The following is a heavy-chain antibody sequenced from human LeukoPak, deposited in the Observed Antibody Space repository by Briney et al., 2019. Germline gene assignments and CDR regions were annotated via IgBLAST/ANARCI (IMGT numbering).Heavy chain of an antibody. Sequence: GGSLRLSCAASGFTFSLYAMSWVRQAPGKGLGWVSGITGSGGTTYYADSVKGRFTLSRDNSKNTLYLQMNSLGAEDTAVYYCAKHNSGNFIYFDSWGQGALVTVSS. CDR3: AKHNSGNFIYFDS. CDR2: ITGSGGTT. CDR1: GFTFSLYA. D-gene: IGHD1-26*01. J-gene: IGHJ4*02. V-gene: IGHV3-23*01.